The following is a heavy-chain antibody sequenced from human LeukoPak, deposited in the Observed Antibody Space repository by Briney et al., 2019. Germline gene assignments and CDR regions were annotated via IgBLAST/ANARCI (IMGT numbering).Heavy chain of an antibody. CDR3: AKGFHYDFWSGYFDY. CDR2: ISWTSGSI. J-gene: IGHJ4*02. CDR1: GFTFDDYA. Sequence: PGRSLRLSCAASGFTFDDYAMRWVRQAPGKGLEWGSGISWTSGSIGYADSVKGRFTISRDNAKNSLYLQMNSLRAEDTALYYCAKGFHYDFWSGYFDYWGQGTLVTVSS. V-gene: IGHV3-9*01. D-gene: IGHD3-3*01.